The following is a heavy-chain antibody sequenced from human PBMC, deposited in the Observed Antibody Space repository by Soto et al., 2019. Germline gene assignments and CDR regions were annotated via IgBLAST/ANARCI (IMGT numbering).Heavy chain of an antibody. V-gene: IGHV1-18*01. CDR3: ARDGSNGGYFDY. Sequence: ASVKVSCKASGYTFTGYCISWVRQAPGQGLEWMGWISAYNGNTNYAQRLQGRVTMTTDTYTSTAYMELRSLRSDDTAMYYCARDGSNGGYFDYWGQGTLVTVSS. J-gene: IGHJ4*02. D-gene: IGHD2-8*01. CDR1: GYTFTGYC. CDR2: ISAYNGNT.